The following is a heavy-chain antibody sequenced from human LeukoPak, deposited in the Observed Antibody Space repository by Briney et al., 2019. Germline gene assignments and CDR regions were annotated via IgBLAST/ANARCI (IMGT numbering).Heavy chain of an antibody. CDR1: GYTFTGYY. V-gene: IGHV1-2*02. J-gene: IGHJ6*03. Sequence: ASVKVSCKASGYTFTGYYMHWVRQAPGQGLEWMGWINPNSGGTNYAQKFQGRVTMTRDTSISTAYMELSRLRSDDTAVYYCARVGYCDGDCSNYYYYMDVWGKGTTVTVSS. CDR3: ARVGYCDGDCSNYYYYMDV. CDR2: INPNSGGT. D-gene: IGHD2-21*01.